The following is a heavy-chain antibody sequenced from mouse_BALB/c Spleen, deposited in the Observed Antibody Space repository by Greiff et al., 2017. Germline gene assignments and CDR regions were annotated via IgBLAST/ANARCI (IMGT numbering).Heavy chain of an antibody. D-gene: IGHD2-4*01. J-gene: IGHJ3*01. V-gene: IGHV5-4*02. CDR2: ISDGGSYT. CDR1: GFTFSDYY. Sequence: EVMLVESGGGLVKPGGSLKLSCAASGFTFSDYYMYWVRQTPEKRLEWVATISDGGSYTYYPDSVKGRFTISRDNAKNNLYLQMSSLKSEDTAMYYCERPFYDSETWFAYWGQGTLVTVSA. CDR3: ERPFYDSETWFAY.